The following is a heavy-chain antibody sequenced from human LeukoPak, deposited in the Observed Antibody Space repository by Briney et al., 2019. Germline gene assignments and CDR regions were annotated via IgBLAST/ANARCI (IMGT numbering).Heavy chain of an antibody. V-gene: IGHV4-30-2*01. CDR2: IYHSGST. J-gene: IGHJ4*02. CDR1: GGSISSGGYY. CDR3: ARRVGYSNYYFDY. D-gene: IGHD4-11*01. Sequence: SQTLSLTCTVSGGSISSGGYYWSCIRQPPGKGLEWIWYIYHSGSTYYNPSLKSRVTISVDRSKNQFSLKLSSVTAADTAVYYCARRVGYSNYYFDYWGQGTLVTVSS.